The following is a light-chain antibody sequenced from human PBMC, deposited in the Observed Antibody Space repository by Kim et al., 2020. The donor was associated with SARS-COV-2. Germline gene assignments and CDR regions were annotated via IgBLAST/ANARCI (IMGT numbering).Light chain of an antibody. Sequence: AITTSSTGTNSDNGGYNYVSGYQQHTGKAPKLMIFGDTKRPSGVSDRFSGSKSDTTASLTISGLQAEDEADYYCSSYTHNITIVVFGGGTQLTVL. CDR3: SSYTHNITIVV. J-gene: IGLJ2*01. V-gene: IGLV2-14*03. CDR1: NSDNGGYNY. CDR2: GDT.